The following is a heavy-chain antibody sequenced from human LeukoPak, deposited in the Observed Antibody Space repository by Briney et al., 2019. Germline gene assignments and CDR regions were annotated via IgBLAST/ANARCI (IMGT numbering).Heavy chain of an antibody. CDR2: ISSDGSNK. CDR1: GFTFSSYA. D-gene: IGHD2-2*01. V-gene: IGHV3-30-3*01. J-gene: IGHJ6*02. Sequence: GGSLRLSCAASGFTFSSYAMHWVRQAPGKGLEWVAVISSDGSNKYYADSVKGRFTISRDNSKNTLYLQMNSLRAEDTAVYYCARDLCSSTSCYEDYYYGMDVWGQGTTVTVSS. CDR3: ARDLCSSTSCYEDYYYGMDV.